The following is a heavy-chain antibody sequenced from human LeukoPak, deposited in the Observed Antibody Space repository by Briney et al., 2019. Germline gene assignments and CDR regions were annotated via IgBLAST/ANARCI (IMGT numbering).Heavy chain of an antibody. V-gene: IGHV3-48*03. CDR1: GFTFSSYE. CDR2: ISSSGSTI. J-gene: IGHJ4*02. D-gene: IGHD6-13*01. CDR3: ARVTTAPGDY. Sequence: GGSLRLSCAASGFTFSSYEMNWVRQAPGKGLEWVSYISSSGSTIYYADSVKGRFTISRDNAKNSLYLQMNSLRDEDTAVYYCARVTTAPGDYWGQGTLVTVSS.